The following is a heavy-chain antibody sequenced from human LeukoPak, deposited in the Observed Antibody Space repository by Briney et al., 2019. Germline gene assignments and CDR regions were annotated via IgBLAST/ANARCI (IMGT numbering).Heavy chain of an antibody. Sequence: SETLSLTCSVSAYSISSGYYWGWIRQPPGKGLEWIGSIHHTGYTFYNPSVKSRITISVETSKNQSSLKLSSVTAADTAMYYCARDTGGFDIWGQGAMVTVSS. CDR2: IHHTGYT. CDR3: ARDTGGFDI. V-gene: IGHV4-38-2*02. D-gene: IGHD2-15*01. J-gene: IGHJ3*02. CDR1: AYSISSGYY.